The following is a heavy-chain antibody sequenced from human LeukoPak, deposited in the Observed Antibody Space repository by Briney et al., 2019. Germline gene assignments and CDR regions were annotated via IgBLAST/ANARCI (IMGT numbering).Heavy chain of an antibody. V-gene: IGHV3-48*04. Sequence: GGSLRLSCAASGFTFSSYSMNWVRQAPGKGLEWVSYISSSSSTIYYADSVKGRFTISRDNAKNSLYLQMNSLRAEDTAVYYCARYCSSTSCYTGVLYYYYGMDVWGQGTTVTVSS. J-gene: IGHJ6*02. CDR1: GFTFSSYS. CDR3: ARYCSSTSCYTGVLYYYYGMDV. CDR2: ISSSSSTI. D-gene: IGHD2-2*02.